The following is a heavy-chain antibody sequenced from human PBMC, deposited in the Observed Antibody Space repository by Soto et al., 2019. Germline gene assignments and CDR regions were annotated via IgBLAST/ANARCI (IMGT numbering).Heavy chain of an antibody. CDR1: GYTFTSYG. CDR2: ISAYNGNT. CDR3: AREYGSGSRFDY. V-gene: IGHV1-18*01. D-gene: IGHD3-10*01. J-gene: IGHJ4*02. Sequence: QVQLVQSGAEMKKPRSSVKVSCKASGYTFTSYGISWVRQAPGQGLEWMGWISAYNGNTNYAQKLQGRVTMTTDTSTSTAYMELLGLRSDDTSVYYCAREYGSGSRFDYLGQGTLVTVSS.